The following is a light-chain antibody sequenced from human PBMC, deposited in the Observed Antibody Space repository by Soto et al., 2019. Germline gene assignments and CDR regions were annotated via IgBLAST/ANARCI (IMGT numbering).Light chain of an antibody. V-gene: IGLV1-47*01. CDR2: RNN. Sequence: QSVLTQPPSASGTPGQRVTISCSGSSSNIGSNYVYWYQQLPGTAPKLLIYRNNQRPSGVPGRFSGSKSGTSASLAISGLRSEDEADYYCAAWDDSLSYVFGTGTKVTVL. CDR1: SSNIGSNY. CDR3: AAWDDSLSYV. J-gene: IGLJ1*01.